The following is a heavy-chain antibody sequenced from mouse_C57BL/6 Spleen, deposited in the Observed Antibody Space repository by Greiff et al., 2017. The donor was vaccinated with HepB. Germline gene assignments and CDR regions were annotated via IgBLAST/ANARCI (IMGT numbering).Heavy chain of an antibody. Sequence: VQLQQSGAELARPGASVKLSCKASGYTFTSYGISWVKQRTGQGLEWIGEIYPRSGNTYYNEKFKGKATLTADKSSSTAYMELRSLTSEDSAVYFCARGVNWDRPAYFDYGGPGTTLTVSS. CDR2: IYPRSGNT. D-gene: IGHD4-1*01. CDR3: ARGVNWDRPAYFDY. V-gene: IGHV1-81*01. J-gene: IGHJ2*01. CDR1: GYTFTSYG.